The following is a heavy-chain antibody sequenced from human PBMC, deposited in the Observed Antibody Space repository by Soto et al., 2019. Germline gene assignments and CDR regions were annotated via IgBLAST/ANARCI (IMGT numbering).Heavy chain of an antibody. J-gene: IGHJ4*02. Sequence: QVQLQESGPGLVKPSENLSLTCTVSGGSVSSGSYYWSWIRQPPGKGLEWIGYIYYSGSTNYNPSLKSRVTISIDTSKNQFSLKLSSVTAADTAVYYCAIGGWCSGGSCYPSPDYWGQGTLVTVSS. V-gene: IGHV4-61*01. CDR1: GGSVSSGSYY. CDR3: AIGGWCSGGSCYPSPDY. D-gene: IGHD2-15*01. CDR2: IYYSGST.